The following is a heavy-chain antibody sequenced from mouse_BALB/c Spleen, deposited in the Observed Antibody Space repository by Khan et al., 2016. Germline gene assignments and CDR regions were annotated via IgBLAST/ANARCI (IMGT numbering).Heavy chain of an antibody. CDR3: ARAGYYVGYYFDY. CDR2: ISYSGST. D-gene: IGHD2-3*01. Sequence: EVQLQESGPGLVKPSQSLSLTCTVTGYSITSDYAWNWIRKFPGNKLDWMGYISYSGSTSYNQSFKSRISITRDTSKTTFFLQLNAVTTEDTATYYCARAGYYVGYYFDYWCQGTTLTVSS. J-gene: IGHJ2*01. V-gene: IGHV3-2*02. CDR1: GYSITSDYA.